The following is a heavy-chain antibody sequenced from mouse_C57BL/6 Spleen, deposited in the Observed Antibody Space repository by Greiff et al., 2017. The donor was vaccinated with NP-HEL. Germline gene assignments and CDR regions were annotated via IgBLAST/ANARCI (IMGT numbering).Heavy chain of an antibody. CDR3: ARERRQGGMDY. D-gene: IGHD2-12*01. V-gene: IGHV3-6*01. CDR2: ISYDGSN. CDR1: GYSITSGYY. J-gene: IGHJ4*01. Sequence: ESGPGLVKPSQSLSLTCSVTGYSITSGYYWNWIRQFPGNKLEWMGYISYDGSNNYNPSLKNRISITRDTSKKQFFLKLNAVTTEDTATYYCARERRQGGMDYWGQGTSVTVSS.